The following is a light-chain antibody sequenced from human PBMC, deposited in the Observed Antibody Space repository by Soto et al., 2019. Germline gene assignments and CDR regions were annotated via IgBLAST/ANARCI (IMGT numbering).Light chain of an antibody. Sequence: EIVLTQSPGTLSLSPGERATLSCRASQSVSSSYLAWYQQKPGQAPRRLIYGASSSATGIPDRFSGSGSGTDFTLTISRLEPEDFAVYYCQQYGSSPPLTFGGGTKVEIK. CDR3: QQYGSSPPLT. V-gene: IGKV3-20*01. CDR2: GAS. J-gene: IGKJ4*01. CDR1: QSVSSSY.